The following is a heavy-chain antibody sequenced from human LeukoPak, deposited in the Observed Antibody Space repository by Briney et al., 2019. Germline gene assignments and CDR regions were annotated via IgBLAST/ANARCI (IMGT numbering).Heavy chain of an antibody. Sequence: GGSLRLSCAVSGFSVTAYGIHWVRQAPGKGLEWVAFIRNDGKNKYYADSVKGRFTVSRDDSKSTLYLQMNSLRPEDTAVYYCAKDRLGSHYGGAFDYWGQGTLVTVSS. CDR2: IRNDGKNK. J-gene: IGHJ4*02. CDR1: GFSVTAYG. CDR3: AKDRLGSHYGGAFDY. D-gene: IGHD4/OR15-4a*01. V-gene: IGHV3-30*02.